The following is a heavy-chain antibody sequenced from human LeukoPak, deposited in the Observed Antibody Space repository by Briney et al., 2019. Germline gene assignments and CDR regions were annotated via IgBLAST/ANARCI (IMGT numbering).Heavy chain of an antibody. Sequence: KPSETLSLTCTVSGGSISSSSYYWGWIRQPPGEGLEWIGSIYYSGSTYYNPSLKSRVTISVDTSKNQFSLKLSSVTAEDTAVYYCARFRSASDAFDIWGQGTMVTVSS. CDR3: ARFRSASDAFDI. J-gene: IGHJ3*02. CDR1: GGSISSSSYY. D-gene: IGHD3-10*01. V-gene: IGHV4-39*01. CDR2: IYYSGST.